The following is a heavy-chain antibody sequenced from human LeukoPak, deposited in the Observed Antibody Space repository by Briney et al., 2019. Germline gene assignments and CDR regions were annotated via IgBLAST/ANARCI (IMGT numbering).Heavy chain of an antibody. D-gene: IGHD4-23*01. CDR3: ARYGSSGFDY. CDR2: IYSGGST. Sequence: PGGSLRLSCAVSGFTVSSSYMTWVRQAPGKGLDWVSLIYSGGSTYYADSVKGRFIISRDNSKNTLYLQMNSLRADDTAVYYCARYGSSGFDYWGQGTLVTVSS. CDR1: GFTVSSSY. J-gene: IGHJ4*02. V-gene: IGHV3-53*01.